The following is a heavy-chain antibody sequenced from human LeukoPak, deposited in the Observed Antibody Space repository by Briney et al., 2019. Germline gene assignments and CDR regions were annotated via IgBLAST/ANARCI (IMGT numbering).Heavy chain of an antibody. Sequence: GGSLRLSCAASGFTFTTYWMHWVRQAPGKGLEWVANINRVGGEIYYVDSVKGRFTISRDNVKNSLYLEMNSLRVEDTAVYYCARVGYDWNGMDVWGQGTTVTVSS. J-gene: IGHJ6*02. CDR2: INRVGGEI. CDR3: ARVGYDWNGMDV. D-gene: IGHD1-20*01. CDR1: GFTFTTYW. V-gene: IGHV3-7*03.